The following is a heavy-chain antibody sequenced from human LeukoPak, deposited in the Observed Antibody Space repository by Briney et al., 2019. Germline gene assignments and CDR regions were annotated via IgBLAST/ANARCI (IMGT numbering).Heavy chain of an antibody. V-gene: IGHV3-30*02. J-gene: IGHJ4*02. Sequence: PGGSLRLSCAASGFTFSSYGMYWVRQAPGKGLEWVAFIRYDGNNKYYAESVKGRFTISRDNSKNTLYLQMNSLRAEDTAVYYCARDNTWEPRSWAWDYWGQGTLVTVSS. CDR3: ARDNTWEPRSWAWDY. CDR1: GFTFSSYG. CDR2: IRYDGNNK. D-gene: IGHD1-26*01.